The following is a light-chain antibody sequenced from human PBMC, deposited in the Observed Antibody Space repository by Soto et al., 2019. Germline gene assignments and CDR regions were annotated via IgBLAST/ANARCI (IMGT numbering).Light chain of an antibody. CDR1: QDISNY. CDR2: DAS. J-gene: IGKJ4*01. Sequence: DIQMTQSPSSLSASVGDRVTITCQASQDISNYLNWYQQKPGKAPKLLIYDASNLETGVPSRFSGSGSGTDFTFTISSLQPEDIATYYCQQYDNLPLTFGAGPKVDIK. CDR3: QQYDNLPLT. V-gene: IGKV1-33*01.